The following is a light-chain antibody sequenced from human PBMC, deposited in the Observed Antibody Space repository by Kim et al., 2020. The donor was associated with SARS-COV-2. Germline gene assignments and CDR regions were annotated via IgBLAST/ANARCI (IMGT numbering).Light chain of an antibody. J-gene: IGKJ4*01. CDR3: QQYGTSPLT. Sequence: SSGGTATISCRTSQTLSSNYLAWYQQKPGQAPRLLIYGASSRATGIPDRFSGSGSETDFTLTISRLDPEDFAMYYCQQYGTSPLTFGGGTKVDIK. CDR2: GAS. V-gene: IGKV3-20*01. CDR1: QTLSSNY.